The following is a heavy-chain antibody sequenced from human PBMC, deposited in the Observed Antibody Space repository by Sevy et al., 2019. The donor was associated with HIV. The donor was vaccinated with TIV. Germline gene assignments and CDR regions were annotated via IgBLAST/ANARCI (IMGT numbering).Heavy chain of an antibody. Sequence: GGSLRLSCAASGFTFSDYYMSWIRQAPGKGLEWVSYISSSSSYTNYADSVKGRFTISRDNAKNSPYLQMNSLRAEDTAVYYCARMSAGIDYWGQGTLVTVSS. CDR3: ARMSAGIDY. CDR1: GFTFSDYY. V-gene: IGHV3-11*06. D-gene: IGHD6-13*01. J-gene: IGHJ4*02. CDR2: ISSSSSYT.